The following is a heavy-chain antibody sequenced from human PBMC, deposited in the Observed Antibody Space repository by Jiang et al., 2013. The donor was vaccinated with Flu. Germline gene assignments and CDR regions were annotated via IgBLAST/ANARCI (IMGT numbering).Heavy chain of an antibody. V-gene: IGHV3-13*01. CDR3: ARAAAGTSGSDFDY. J-gene: IGHJ4*02. Sequence: VQLVESGGGLVQPGGSLRLSCAASGFTFSSYDMHWVRQATGKGLEWVSAIGTAGDTYYPGSVRGRFTISRENAKNSLYLQMNSLRAGDTAVYYCARAAAGTSGSDFDYWGQGTLVTVSS. CDR1: GFTFSSYD. CDR2: IGTAGDT. D-gene: IGHD6-13*01.